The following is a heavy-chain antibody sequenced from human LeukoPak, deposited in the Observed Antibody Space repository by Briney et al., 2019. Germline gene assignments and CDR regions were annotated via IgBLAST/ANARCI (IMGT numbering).Heavy chain of an antibody. Sequence: GRSLRLSCAASGFTFDDYAMHWVRQAPGKGLEWVSGISWNSGGIVYADSVKGRFTISRDNAKNSVYLQMNSLRAEDTALYYCAKGYSYGYDYFDYWGQGTLVTVSS. V-gene: IGHV3-9*01. D-gene: IGHD5-18*01. CDR1: GFTFDDYA. CDR2: ISWNSGGI. J-gene: IGHJ4*02. CDR3: AKGYSYGYDYFDY.